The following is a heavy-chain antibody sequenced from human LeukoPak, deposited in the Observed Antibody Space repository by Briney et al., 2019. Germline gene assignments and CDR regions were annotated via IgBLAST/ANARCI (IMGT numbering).Heavy chain of an antibody. CDR1: GFTFSSYA. CDR3: ATYSYDSRSYYRFDY. D-gene: IGHD3-10*01. J-gene: IGHJ4*02. Sequence: GGSLRLSCAASGFTFSSYAMSWVRQAPGKGLEWVSAISGSGGSTYYADSVKGRFTISRDNSKNTLYLQMNSLRADDTAVYYCATYSYDSRSYYRFDYWGQGTLVTVSS. CDR2: ISGSGGST. V-gene: IGHV3-23*01.